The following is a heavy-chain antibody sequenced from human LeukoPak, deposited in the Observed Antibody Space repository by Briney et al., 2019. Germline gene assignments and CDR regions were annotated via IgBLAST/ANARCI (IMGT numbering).Heavy chain of an antibody. J-gene: IGHJ3*02. V-gene: IGHV3-74*01. Sequence: PGGSLRLPCAASGFTFSSYWMHWVRQAPGKGLVWVSRIISDGSYTTYADSVKGRFTISRDNAKNTLYLQMNSLRAEDTAVYYCAREDVDITVAASGPFDIWGQGTMVTVSS. CDR2: IISDGSYT. D-gene: IGHD6-19*01. CDR3: AREDVDITVAASGPFDI. CDR1: GFTFSSYW.